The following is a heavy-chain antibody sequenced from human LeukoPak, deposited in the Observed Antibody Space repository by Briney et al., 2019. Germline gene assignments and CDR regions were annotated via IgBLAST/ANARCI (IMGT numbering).Heavy chain of an antibody. D-gene: IGHD2-2*01. J-gene: IGHJ3*02. Sequence: GGSLRLSCAASGFTFSDYYMSWIRQAPGKGLEWVSYISSSSSYTNYADSVKGRFTISRDNAKNSLYLQMNSLRAEDTAVYYCARGPVVPAANDAFAAFDIWGQGTMVTVSS. CDR1: GFTFSDYY. V-gene: IGHV3-11*06. CDR3: ARGPVVPAANDAFAAFDI. CDR2: ISSSSSYT.